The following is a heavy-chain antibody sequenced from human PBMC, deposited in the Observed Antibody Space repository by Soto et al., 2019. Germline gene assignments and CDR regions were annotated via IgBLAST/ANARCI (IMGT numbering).Heavy chain of an antibody. CDR3: ATLTKYDILTGYYPC. CDR1: GYAIGSNY. V-gene: IGHV3-66*01. D-gene: IGHD3-9*01. Sequence: EVQLVESGGGWVQPGGSLRLSCAASGYAIGSNYMSWVRQAPGKGLEWVSVIYSSGNTYYADSVKGRFTISRDNSKNTLYLQMNSLRAEDTAVYYCATLTKYDILTGYYPCWGQGTLVTVSS. CDR2: IYSSGNT. J-gene: IGHJ4*02.